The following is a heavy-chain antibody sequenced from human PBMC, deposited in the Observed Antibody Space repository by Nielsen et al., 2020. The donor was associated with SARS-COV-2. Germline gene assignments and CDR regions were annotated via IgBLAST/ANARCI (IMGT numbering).Heavy chain of an antibody. CDR3: AREGRRGYFFDI. J-gene: IGHJ4*02. CDR1: RDTFTGYY. CDR2: INPTLGGT. Sequence: ASVKVSCKASRDTFTGYYVHWVRQAPGQGLEWMGRINPTLGGTHYAQKFQGRVTLTSDTSISTVYMELSSLRSDDTAVYYCAREGRRGYFFDIWGQGTLVTVSS. V-gene: IGHV1-2*06. D-gene: IGHD2-15*01.